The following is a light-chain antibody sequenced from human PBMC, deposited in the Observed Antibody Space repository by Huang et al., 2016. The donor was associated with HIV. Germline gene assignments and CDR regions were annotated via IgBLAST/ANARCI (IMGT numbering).Light chain of an antibody. CDR2: GAS. CDR1: QGISTL. Sequence: DIQMTLSPSSVSASVGDRVTITCRASQGISTLLVGYQQKPGRAPKFLIYGASELQPGVPSRFSGSGSGTDFTLTISSLQPEDFATYYCQQAHTFPLTFGGGTKVEMK. J-gene: IGKJ4*01. V-gene: IGKV1D-12*01. CDR3: QQAHTFPLT.